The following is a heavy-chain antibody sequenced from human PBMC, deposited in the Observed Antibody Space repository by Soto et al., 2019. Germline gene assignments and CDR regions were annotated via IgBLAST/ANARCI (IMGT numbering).Heavy chain of an antibody. D-gene: IGHD2-2*01. CDR1: GGSISPYY. Sequence: LSLTCTVSGGSISPYYWTWVRQPPGKGLEWIGYIYYGGTTSYNPSLMSRVTISLETSKSQISLRLSSVTAADTAIYYCARLGAHYQSLDPWGPGPLVTVSS. V-gene: IGHV4-59*08. CDR3: ARLGAHYQSLDP. CDR2: IYYGGTT. J-gene: IGHJ5*02.